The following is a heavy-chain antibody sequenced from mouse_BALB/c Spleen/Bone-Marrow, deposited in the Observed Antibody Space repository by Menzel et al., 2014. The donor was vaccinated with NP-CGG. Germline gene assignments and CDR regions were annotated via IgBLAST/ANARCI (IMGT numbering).Heavy chain of an antibody. V-gene: IGHV5-12*02. CDR1: GFTFSDYY. Sequence: EVKLQESGGGLVQPGGSLKLSCATSGFTFSDYYMYWVRQTPEKRLEWVAYISNGGGSTYYPDTVKGRFTISRDNAKNTLYLQMSRLKSGDTAMYYCARGGIYYGMDYWGQGTSVTVSS. CDR2: ISNGGGST. CDR3: ARGGIYYGMDY. J-gene: IGHJ4*01.